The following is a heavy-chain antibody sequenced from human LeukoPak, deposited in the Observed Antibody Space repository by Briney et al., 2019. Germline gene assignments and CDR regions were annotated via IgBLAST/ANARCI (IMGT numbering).Heavy chain of an antibody. CDR3: ARDGLLWFGELLYWFDP. CDR2: INPNSGGT. D-gene: IGHD3-10*01. CDR1: GYTFTGYY. Sequence: ASVKVPCKASGYTFTGYYMHWVRQAPGQGLEWMGWINPNSGGTNYAQKFQGRVTMTRDTSISTAYMELNRLRSDDTAVYYCARDGLLWFGELLYWFDPWGQGTLVTVSS. V-gene: IGHV1-2*02. J-gene: IGHJ5*02.